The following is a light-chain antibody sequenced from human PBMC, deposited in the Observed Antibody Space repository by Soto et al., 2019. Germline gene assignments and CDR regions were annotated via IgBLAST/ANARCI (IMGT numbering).Light chain of an antibody. J-gene: IGKJ4*01. Sequence: EIVMTQSPATLSVSPGERATLSCRASQSDGSNLAWYQQKPGQAPRLLIYGASTRATGIPARFSGSGSGTEFTLTINSLQSEDFAVYYCQQYNSWPPLTFGGGTKVEIK. CDR2: GAS. CDR1: QSDGSN. CDR3: QQYNSWPPLT. V-gene: IGKV3-15*01.